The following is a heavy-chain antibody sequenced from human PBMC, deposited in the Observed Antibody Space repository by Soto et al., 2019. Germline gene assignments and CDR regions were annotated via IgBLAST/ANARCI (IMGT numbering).Heavy chain of an antibody. Sequence: GESLKISCATSGFTFSNFDMHWVRQVPGKGLEWVSAIGAARDPYYLGSVKGRFTISRENAKNSVYLQMNDLRAGDSAVYYCARAYTGRLPRRADYYYAMDVWGQGTTVTVSS. CDR2: IGAARDP. CDR1: GFTFSNFD. D-gene: IGHD2-2*02. V-gene: IGHV3-13*05. J-gene: IGHJ6*02. CDR3: ARAYTGRLPRRADYYYAMDV.